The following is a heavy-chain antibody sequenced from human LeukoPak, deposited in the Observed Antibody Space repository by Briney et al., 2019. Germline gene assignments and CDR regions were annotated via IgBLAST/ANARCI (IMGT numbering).Heavy chain of an antibody. CDR2: ISSSSSTI. V-gene: IGHV3-48*01. D-gene: IGHD2-2*01. Sequence: GGSLRLSCTASGFTFSNYAMNWVRQAPGKGLEWVSYISSSSSTIYYADSVKGRFTISRDNAKNSLYLQMNSLRAEDTAVYYCASDSRRWFDPWGQGTLVTVSS. CDR3: ASDSRRWFDP. CDR1: GFTFSNYA. J-gene: IGHJ5*02.